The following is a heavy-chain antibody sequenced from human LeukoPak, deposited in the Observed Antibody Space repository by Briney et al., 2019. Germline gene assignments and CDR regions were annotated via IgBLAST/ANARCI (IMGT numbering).Heavy chain of an antibody. CDR3: ARDAGSLYGSGSYTGFDP. Sequence: GGSLRLSCAASGFTFSSYSMNWVRQAPGKGLAWVSSISSSSSYIYYADSVKGRFTISRDNAKNSLYLQMNSLRAEDTAVYYCARDAGSLYGSGSYTGFDPWGQGTLVTVSS. V-gene: IGHV3-21*01. CDR2: ISSSSSYI. CDR1: GFTFSSYS. D-gene: IGHD3-10*01. J-gene: IGHJ5*02.